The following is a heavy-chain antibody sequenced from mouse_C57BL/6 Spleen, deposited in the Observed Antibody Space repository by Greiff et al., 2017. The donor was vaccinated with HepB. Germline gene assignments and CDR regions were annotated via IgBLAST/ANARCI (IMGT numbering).Heavy chain of an antibody. CDR1: GYTFTSYW. CDR2: IDPSDSYT. CDR3: ARYAGTVVY. J-gene: IGHJ2*01. D-gene: IGHD4-1*01. V-gene: IGHV1-59*01. Sequence: QVQLQQPGAELVRPGTSVKLSCKASGYTFTSYWMHWVKQRPGQGLEWIGVIDPSDSYTNYNQKLKGKATLTVDTSSSTAYMQLSSLTYEDSAVYYCARYAGTVVYWGQGTTLTVSS.